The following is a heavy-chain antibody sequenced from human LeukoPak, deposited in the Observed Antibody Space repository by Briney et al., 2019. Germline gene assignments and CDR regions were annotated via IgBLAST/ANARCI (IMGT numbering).Heavy chain of an antibody. CDR1: GFTFSSCS. D-gene: IGHD1-26*01. Sequence: GGSLRLSCVASGFTFSSCSMNWVRQAPGKGLEWVSSISSSSSYIYYADSVKGRFTISRDNAKKSLYLQMNSLRAEDTAVYYCARDSGNSDYYYYYYMDVWGKGTTVTVSS. J-gene: IGHJ6*03. CDR2: ISSSSSYI. CDR3: ARDSGNSDYYYYYYMDV. V-gene: IGHV3-21*01.